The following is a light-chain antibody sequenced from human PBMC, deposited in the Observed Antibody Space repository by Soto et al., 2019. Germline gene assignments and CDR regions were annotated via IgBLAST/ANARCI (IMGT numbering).Light chain of an antibody. Sequence: DIQLTQSPSTLSASVGDRVTIPCRASQSISSWLAWYQQKPGQAPKLLIYDDSSLESGGPSRFSCSGSGTEFTLTISSLQHDDVATYYCQQPNSFGGGTKVDIK. CDR3: QQPNS. J-gene: IGKJ4*01. CDR1: QSISSW. CDR2: DDS. V-gene: IGKV1-5*01.